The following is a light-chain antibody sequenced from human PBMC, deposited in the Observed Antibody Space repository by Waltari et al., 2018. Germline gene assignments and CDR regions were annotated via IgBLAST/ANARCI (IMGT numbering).Light chain of an antibody. CDR3: QEYDSLPIT. J-gene: IGKJ4*01. CDR1: QYVKNN. V-gene: IGKV1-5*03. Sequence: ESQMTQAPSTLPASVGDRVTITCRASQYVKNNLAWFQQKPGKAPKVLIHKASRLESGVPSRFSGSGFGTEFILSISSLQPDDFATYYCQEYDSLPITFGGGTKVEIK. CDR2: KAS.